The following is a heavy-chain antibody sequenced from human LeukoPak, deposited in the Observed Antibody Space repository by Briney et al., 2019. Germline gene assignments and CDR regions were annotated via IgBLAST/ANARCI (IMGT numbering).Heavy chain of an antibody. J-gene: IGHJ4*02. CDR1: GFTFDDYA. V-gene: IGHV3-9*01. CDR2: ISWNSGSI. CDR3: AKEITMGTIDY. Sequence: PGGSLRLSCAASGFTFDDYAMHWVRQAPGKGLEWVSGISWNSGSIGYADSVKGRFTISRDNAKNSLYLQMNSLRAEDTALYYCAKEITMGTIDYWGQGTLVTVSS. D-gene: IGHD3-10*01.